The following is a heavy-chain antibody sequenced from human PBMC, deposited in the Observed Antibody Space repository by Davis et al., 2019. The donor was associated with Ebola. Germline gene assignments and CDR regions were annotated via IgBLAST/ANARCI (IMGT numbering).Heavy chain of an antibody. CDR3: ARARGYSYGYQNWFDP. V-gene: IGHV4-34*01. CDR2: INHSGST. D-gene: IGHD5-18*01. CDR1: GGSFSGYY. Sequence: SETLSLTCAVYGGSFSGYYWSWIRQPPGKGLEWIGEINHSGSTNYNPSLKSRVTISVDTSKNQFSLKLSSVTAADTAVYYCARARGYSYGYQNWFDPWGQGTLVTVSS. J-gene: IGHJ5*02.